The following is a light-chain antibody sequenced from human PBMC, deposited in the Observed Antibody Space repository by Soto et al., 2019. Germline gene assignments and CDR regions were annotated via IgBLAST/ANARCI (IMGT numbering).Light chain of an antibody. CDR2: EVS. CDR1: TSDVGSYDL. V-gene: IGLV2-23*02. CDR3: CSYAGGRSPYV. J-gene: IGLJ1*01. Sequence: QSVLTQPASVSGSPGQSITISCTGNTSDVGSYDLVSWYQQHPGKAPKIMIYEVSKRPSGDSNRFSGSKSGNTASLTISGLQAEDEADYYCCSYAGGRSPYVFGTGTKVTVL.